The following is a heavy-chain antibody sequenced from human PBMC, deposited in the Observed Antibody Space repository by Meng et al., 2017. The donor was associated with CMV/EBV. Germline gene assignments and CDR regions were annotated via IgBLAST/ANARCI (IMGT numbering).Heavy chain of an antibody. CDR1: GGSFRGYY. Sequence: QVRLHAWGAGLLKPSATLSLTCSVYGGSFRGYYWSWIRQPPGKGLEWIGEINHTGSTNYNPSLKSRVTISVDTSKNQFSLKLSSVTAADTAVYYCARGRGVGDYVWGSYRSRGVYFDYWGQGTLVTVSS. D-gene: IGHD3-16*02. CDR3: ARGRGVGDYVWGSYRSRGVYFDY. J-gene: IGHJ4*02. V-gene: IGHV4-34*01. CDR2: INHTGST.